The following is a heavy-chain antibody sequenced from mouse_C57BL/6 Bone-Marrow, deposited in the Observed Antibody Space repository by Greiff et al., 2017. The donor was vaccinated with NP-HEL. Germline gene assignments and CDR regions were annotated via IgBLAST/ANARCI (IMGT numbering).Heavy chain of an antibody. CDR1: GFTFSDYG. CDR2: ISSGSSTI. V-gene: IGHV5-17*01. D-gene: IGHD2-3*01. J-gene: IGHJ2*01. Sequence: EVHLVESGGGLVKPGGSLKLSCAASGFTFSDYGMHWVRQAPEKGLEWVAYISSGSSTIYYADTVKGRFTISRDNAKNTLCLQMTSLRSEDTAMYYCARAYDGYYLNFDYWGQGTTLTVSS. CDR3: ARAYDGYYLNFDY.